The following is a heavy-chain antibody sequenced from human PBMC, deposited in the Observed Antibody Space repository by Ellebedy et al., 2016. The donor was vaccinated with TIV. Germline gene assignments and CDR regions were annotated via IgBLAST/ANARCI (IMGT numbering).Heavy chain of an antibody. CDR3: ARRGSYGDYAVQVNPWFDP. D-gene: IGHD4-17*01. Sequence: GESLKISCVASGFSFRSYWMSWVRQAPGKRLEWVANLRQDGDAKSYVDSVKGRFTISRDNAKNSLYLQMNGLRAEDTAVYDCARRGSYGDYAVQVNPWFDPWGQGTLVTVSS. V-gene: IGHV3-7*01. CDR1: GFSFRSYW. CDR2: LRQDGDAK. J-gene: IGHJ5*02.